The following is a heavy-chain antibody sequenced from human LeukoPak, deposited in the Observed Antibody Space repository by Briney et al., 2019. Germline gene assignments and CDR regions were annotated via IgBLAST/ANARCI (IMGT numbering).Heavy chain of an antibody. V-gene: IGHV4-61*02. CDR3: ARAGITIFGVVIMAFDP. CDR2: IYTSGNT. D-gene: IGHD3-3*01. CDR1: GGSISSGTYY. J-gene: IGHJ5*02. Sequence: SETLSLTCTVSGGSISSGTYYWNWIRQPAGKGLEWIGRIYTSGNTNYHPSLKSRVTISVDTSKNQFSLKLSSVTAADTAVYYCARAGITIFGVVIMAFDPWGQGTLVTVSS.